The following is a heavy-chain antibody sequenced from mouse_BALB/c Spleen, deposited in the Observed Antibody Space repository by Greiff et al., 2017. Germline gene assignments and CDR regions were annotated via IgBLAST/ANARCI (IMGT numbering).Heavy chain of an antibody. Sequence: EVKLVESGPSLVKPSQTLSLTCSVTGDSITSGYWNWIRKFPGNKLEYMGYISYSGSTYYNPSLKSRISITRDTSKNQYYLQLNSVTTEDTATYYCAREGYDYRPFAYWGQGTLVTVSA. V-gene: IGHV3-8*02. J-gene: IGHJ3*01. CDR1: GDSITSGY. CDR3: AREGYDYRPFAY. CDR2: ISYSGST. D-gene: IGHD2-4*01.